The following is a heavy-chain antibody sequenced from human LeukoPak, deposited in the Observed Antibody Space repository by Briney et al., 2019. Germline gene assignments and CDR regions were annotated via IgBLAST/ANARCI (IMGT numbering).Heavy chain of an antibody. CDR1: GFSFTDYA. D-gene: IGHD2-15*01. J-gene: IGHJ4*02. CDR3: ARDYIVVVVAAGFDY. CDR2: ISYDGNNM. V-gene: IGHV3-30*03. Sequence: GGSLRLSCAASGFSFTDYAMHWLRQAPGKGLEWLALISYDGNNMYYAESLKGRFTISRDNAKNSLYLQMNSLRAEDTAVYYCARDYIVVVVAAGFDYWGQGTLVTVSS.